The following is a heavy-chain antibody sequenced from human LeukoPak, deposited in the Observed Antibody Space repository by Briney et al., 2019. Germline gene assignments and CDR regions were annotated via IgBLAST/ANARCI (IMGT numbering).Heavy chain of an antibody. CDR1: GGSISSSNW. V-gene: IGHV4-4*02. J-gene: IGHJ5*02. D-gene: IGHD2-15*01. CDR2: IYHSGST. CDR3: ARHRCSGGSCYPMNWFDP. Sequence: SETLSLTCAVSGGSISSSNWWSWVRQPPGKGLEWIGEIYHSGSTNYNPSLKSRVTISVDKSKNQFSLKLGSVTAADTAVYYCARHRCSGGSCYPMNWFDPWGQGTLVTVSS.